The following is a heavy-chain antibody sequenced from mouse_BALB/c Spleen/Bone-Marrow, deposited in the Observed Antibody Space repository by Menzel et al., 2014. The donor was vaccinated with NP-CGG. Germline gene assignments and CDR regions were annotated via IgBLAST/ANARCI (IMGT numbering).Heavy chain of an antibody. CDR3: ARRGSSRAWFAY. D-gene: IGHD1-1*01. CDR1: EFSLTSYG. J-gene: IGHJ3*01. V-gene: IGHV2-9*02. Sequence: VHLVESGPGLVAPSQSLSITCTVSEFSLTSYGVHWVRQPPGKGLEWLGVIWAGGSTNYNSALMSRLSISKDNSKSQVFLKMNSLQTDDTAMYYCARRGSSRAWFAYWGQGTLVTVSA. CDR2: IWAGGST.